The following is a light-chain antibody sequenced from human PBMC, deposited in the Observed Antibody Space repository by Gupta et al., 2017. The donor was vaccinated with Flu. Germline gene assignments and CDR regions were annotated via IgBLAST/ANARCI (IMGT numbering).Light chain of an antibody. CDR3: QVWDSGTYV. Sequence: SHELTQLLSVSVALGQTARITCGANNIGVKNVHWYQQKPCQAPVLLIYRDSNRPSGIPERFSGSNSGNTATLTISGAQAGDEADCYCQVWDSGTYVFGSGTKLTVL. CDR1: NIGVKN. V-gene: IGLV3-9*01. CDR2: RDS. J-gene: IGLJ1*01.